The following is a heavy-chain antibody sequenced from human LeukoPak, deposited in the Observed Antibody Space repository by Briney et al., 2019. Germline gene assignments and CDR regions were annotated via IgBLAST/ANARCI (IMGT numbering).Heavy chain of an antibody. CDR1: GFTFSSYA. D-gene: IGHD3-9*01. CDR3: ARGAGYFDWLLLSHFDY. V-gene: IGHV3-30*04. CDR2: ISYDGSNK. J-gene: IGHJ4*02. Sequence: GGSLRLSCAASGFTFSSYAMHWVRQAPGKGLEWVAVISYDGSNKYYADSVKGRFTISRDNSKNTLYLQMNSLRAEDTAVYYCARGAGYFDWLLLSHFDYWGQGTLVTVSS.